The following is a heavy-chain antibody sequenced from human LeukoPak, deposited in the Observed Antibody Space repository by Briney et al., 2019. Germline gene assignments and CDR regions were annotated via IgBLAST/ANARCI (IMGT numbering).Heavy chain of an antibody. CDR1: GGSISSSSYY. CDR2: FYYTGIT. V-gene: IGHV4-39*07. D-gene: IGHD5/OR15-5a*01. J-gene: IGHJ4*02. CDR3: ATSSGYSVSEHFDY. Sequence: PSETLSLTCTVSGGSISSSSYYWGWIRQPPGEGLEWIGSFYYTGITYYNPSLKSRVTISKEMSKNHFSLKLSSVTAADAAVYYCATSSGYSVSEHFDYWGQGTLVTVSS.